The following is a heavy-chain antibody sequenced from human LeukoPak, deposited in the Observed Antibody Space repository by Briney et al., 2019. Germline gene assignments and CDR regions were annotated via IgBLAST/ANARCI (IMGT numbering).Heavy chain of an antibody. CDR2: INHSGST. CDR3: ARGRDTAMGYYYGMDV. J-gene: IGHJ6*04. D-gene: IGHD5-18*01. V-gene: IGHV4-34*01. Sequence: SEALSLTCAVYGGSFSGYYWSWIRQPPGKGLEWIGEINHSGSTNYNPSLKSRVTISVDTFKNQFSLKLSSVTAADTAVYYCARGRDTAMGYYYGMDVWGKGTTVTVSS. CDR1: GGSFSGYY.